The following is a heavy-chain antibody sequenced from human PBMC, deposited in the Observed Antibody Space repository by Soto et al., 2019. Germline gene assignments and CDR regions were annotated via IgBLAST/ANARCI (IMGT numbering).Heavy chain of an antibody. Sequence: GASLRLSLVGSGCTFSSYGMHWVRQAPGEGLEWVGVISSGGETKYYADSVKGRFTISRDNSKNTLYLQMDRLRLEDTAVYYCAKEVAVAGDLDYWGHGTLVTVSS. CDR3: AKEVAVAGDLDY. CDR2: ISSGGETK. V-gene: IGHV3-30*18. CDR1: GCTFSSYG. J-gene: IGHJ4*01. D-gene: IGHD6-19*01.